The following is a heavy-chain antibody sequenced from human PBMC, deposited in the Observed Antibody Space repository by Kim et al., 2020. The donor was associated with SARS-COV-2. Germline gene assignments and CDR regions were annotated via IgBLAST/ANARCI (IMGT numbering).Heavy chain of an antibody. J-gene: IGHJ4*02. Sequence: YNPSLKSRVTISVDTSKNQFSLKLSSVTAADTAVYYCARDIGGSGSYFDYWGQGTLVTVSS. CDR3: ARDIGGSGSYFDY. D-gene: IGHD3-10*01. V-gene: IGHV4-31*02.